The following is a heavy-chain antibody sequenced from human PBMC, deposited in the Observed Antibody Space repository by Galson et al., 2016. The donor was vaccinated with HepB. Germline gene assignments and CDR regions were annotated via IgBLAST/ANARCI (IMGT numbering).Heavy chain of an antibody. V-gene: IGHV4-39*01. CDR3: ASIVVVSSAPTNYFDY. CDR1: GGSISTRTYY. Sequence: SETLSLTCTVSGGSISTRTYYWVWIRQPPGKGLEWIGSINYSGNTYYNPSLKSRVTISVDTSKNQFSLMLSSVTAADTAVYYCASIVVVSSAPTNYFDYWGQGTLVTVSS. D-gene: IGHD2-2*01. J-gene: IGHJ4*02. CDR2: INYSGNT.